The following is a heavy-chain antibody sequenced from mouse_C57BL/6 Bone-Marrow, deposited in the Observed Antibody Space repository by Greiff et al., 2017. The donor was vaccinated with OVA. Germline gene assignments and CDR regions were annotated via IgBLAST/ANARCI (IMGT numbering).Heavy chain of an antibody. D-gene: IGHD2-12*01. CDR1: GFNIKNTY. CDR2: IDPANGNT. Sequence: VQLQQSVAELVRPGASVKLSCTASGFNIKNTYMHWVKQRPEQGLEWIGRIDPANGNTKYAPKFQGKATITADTYSNTAYLQLSSLTSEDTAIYYCAMCMRYDGAWFAYWGQGTLVTVSA. CDR3: AMCMRYDGAWFAY. V-gene: IGHV14-3*01. J-gene: IGHJ3*01.